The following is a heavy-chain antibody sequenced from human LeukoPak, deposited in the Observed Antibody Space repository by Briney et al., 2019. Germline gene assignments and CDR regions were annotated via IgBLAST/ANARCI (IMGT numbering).Heavy chain of an antibody. Sequence: PAETLSLTCAVYGGSFSGYYWSWIRQPPGKGLVGVGEIIHSGSTNYNPSLKSRVTISVDTSKNQFSLKLSSVTAADTAVYYCARTSSIADHWGQGTLVTVSS. V-gene: IGHV4-34*12. J-gene: IGHJ4*02. CDR2: IIHSGST. CDR1: GGSFSGYY. CDR3: ARTSSIADH. D-gene: IGHD6-6*01.